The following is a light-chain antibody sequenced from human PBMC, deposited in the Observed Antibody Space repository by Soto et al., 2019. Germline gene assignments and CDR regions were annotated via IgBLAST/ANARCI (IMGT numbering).Light chain of an antibody. Sequence: DIQMTHSPSTLSASVGDRVTITCRASQSISSWLAWYQQKPGKAPKLLIYKASSLESGVPSRFSGSGSGTDFTLTISSLQPEDFATYYCQQTNGFPLTFGGGTKVDIK. J-gene: IGKJ4*01. CDR1: QSISSW. CDR3: QQTNGFPLT. CDR2: KAS. V-gene: IGKV1-5*03.